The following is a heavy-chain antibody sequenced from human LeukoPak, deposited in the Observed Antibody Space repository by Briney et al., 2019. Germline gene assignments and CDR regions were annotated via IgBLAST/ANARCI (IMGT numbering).Heavy chain of an antibody. Sequence: VASVKVSCKASGGTFSSYAISWVRQAPGQGLEWMGGIIPIFGTANYAQKFQGRVTITADESTSTAYMELSSLRSEDTAVYYCARVTLGPSGSSARYFDYWGRGTLVTVSS. CDR3: ARVTLGPSGSSARYFDY. CDR1: GGTFSSYA. D-gene: IGHD1-26*01. J-gene: IGHJ4*02. CDR2: IIPIFGTA. V-gene: IGHV1-69*13.